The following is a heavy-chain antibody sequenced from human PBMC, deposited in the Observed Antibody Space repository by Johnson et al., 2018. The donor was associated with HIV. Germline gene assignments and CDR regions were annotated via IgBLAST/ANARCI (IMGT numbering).Heavy chain of an antibody. CDR3: ARAGKWSGDAFDI. J-gene: IGHJ3*02. CDR2: ISNGGSNI. Sequence: VQLVESGGGLVQPGGSLRLSCAASGFTFSSYWMSWVRQAPGKGLELISYISNGGSNIFYADSVKGRFTISRDNAKSSLYLQLNSLRAGDTAVYYCARAGKWSGDAFDIWGQGTMVTVSS. D-gene: IGHD3-10*01. V-gene: IGHV3-48*04. CDR1: GFTFSSYW.